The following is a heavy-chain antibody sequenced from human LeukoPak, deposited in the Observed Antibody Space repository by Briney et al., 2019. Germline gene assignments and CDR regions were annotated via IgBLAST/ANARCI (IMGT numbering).Heavy chain of an antibody. D-gene: IGHD3-10*01. V-gene: IGHV1-69*01. Sequence: GSSVKVSCKASGGTFSSYAISWVRQAPGQGLEWMGGIIPIFGTANYAQKFQGRVTITADESTSTAYMELSSLRSEDTAVYYCARGTKLWFGELFYYFDYWGQGTLVTVSS. J-gene: IGHJ4*02. CDR1: GGTFSSYA. CDR2: IIPIFGTA. CDR3: ARGTKLWFGELFYYFDY.